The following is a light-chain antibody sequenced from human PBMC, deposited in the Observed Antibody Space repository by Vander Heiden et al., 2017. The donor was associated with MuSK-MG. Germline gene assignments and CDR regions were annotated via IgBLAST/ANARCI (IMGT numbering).Light chain of an antibody. CDR2: DVS. Sequence: QAALTPPASVSGSPGQSITISCTGTSSDVGSFNLVSWYQHHQGKAPKLIIYDVSERPSGVSNHFSGSKSNNTASLTISGLQAEDEADYYCCSYAHSSSYVFGSGTKVTVL. J-gene: IGLJ1*01. V-gene: IGLV2-23*02. CDR3: CSYAHSSSYV. CDR1: SSDVGSFNL.